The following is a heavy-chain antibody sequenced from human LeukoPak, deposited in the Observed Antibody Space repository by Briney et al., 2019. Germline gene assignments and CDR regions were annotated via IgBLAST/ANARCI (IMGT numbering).Heavy chain of an antibody. D-gene: IGHD3-22*01. Sequence: NPGGSLRLSCAASGFTFSSYTMNWVRQAPGKGLEWVSSISSSSSYIYYADSVKGRFTISRDNAKNSLYLQMNSLRAEDTAVYYCAPQTRGYYDSSGYPGMYYGMDVWGQGTTVTVSS. CDR1: GFTFSSYT. V-gene: IGHV3-21*01. J-gene: IGHJ6*02. CDR3: APQTRGYYDSSGYPGMYYGMDV. CDR2: ISSSSSYI.